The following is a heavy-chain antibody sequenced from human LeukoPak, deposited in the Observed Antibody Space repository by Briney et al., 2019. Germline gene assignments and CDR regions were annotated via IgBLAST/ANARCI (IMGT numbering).Heavy chain of an antibody. CDR3: ARDSGGDAFDI. CDR2: IWYDGSNK. D-gene: IGHD3-16*01. J-gene: IGHJ3*02. V-gene: IGHV3-33*01. Sequence: GSLRLSCAASGFTFSSYGIHWVRQAPGKGLEWVAVIWYDGSNKYYADSVKGRFTISRDNSKNTLYLQMNSLRAEDTAVYYCARDSGGDAFDIWGQGTMVTVSS. CDR1: GFTFSSYG.